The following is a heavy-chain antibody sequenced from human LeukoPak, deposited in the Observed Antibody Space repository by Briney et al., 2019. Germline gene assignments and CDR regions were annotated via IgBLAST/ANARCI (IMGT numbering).Heavy chain of an antibody. CDR1: GFSFSCDW. Sequence: GASLRLSCVASGFSFSCDWMGWVRQAAGKGLEWVANIKGDGSAKIHVDSMKGRVTISSDNSKNLLFLQMNSLRAQDTAVYYCASSHESNGNDWGQGTLVTVSS. V-gene: IGHV3-7*01. CDR2: IKGDGSAK. D-gene: IGHD2-8*01. CDR3: ASSHESNGND. J-gene: IGHJ4*02.